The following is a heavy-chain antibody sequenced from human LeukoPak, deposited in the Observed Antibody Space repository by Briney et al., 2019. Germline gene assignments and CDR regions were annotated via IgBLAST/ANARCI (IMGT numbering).Heavy chain of an antibody. J-gene: IGHJ4*02. V-gene: IGHV3-23*01. D-gene: IGHD3-22*01. CDR2: IIGSGGST. Sequence: GGSLRLSCAASGFTFSSYAMSWVRQAPGKGREWGSAIIGSGGSTSYAASVKGRFTISRDNSKTTLYLQMNSLRAEDTAVYYCAKLASQGYYHSSEDYWGQGTLVTVSS. CDR3: AKLASQGYYHSSEDY. CDR1: GFTFSSYA.